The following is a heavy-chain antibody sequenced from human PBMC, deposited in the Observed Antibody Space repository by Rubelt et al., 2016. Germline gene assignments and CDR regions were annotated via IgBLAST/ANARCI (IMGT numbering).Heavy chain of an antibody. D-gene: IGHD6-13*01. Sequence: QVQLVQSGAEVKKPGSSVMVSCKASGGTFRSYAISWVRQAPGQGLEWMGGFIPIFGTATYAQKFQGRVTIIADESTSTSYMGLSSLRSEDTAVDYCARRQQLGPFDYWGQGTLVTVSS. V-gene: IGHV1-69*01. CDR2: FIPIFGTA. CDR1: GGTFRSYA. J-gene: IGHJ4*02. CDR3: ARRQQLGPFDY.